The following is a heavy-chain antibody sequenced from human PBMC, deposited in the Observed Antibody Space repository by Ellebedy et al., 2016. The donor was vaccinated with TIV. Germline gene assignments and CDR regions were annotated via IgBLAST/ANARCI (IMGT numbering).Heavy chain of an antibody. CDR1: GFSFTNYW. CDR2: IYPGDSDT. Sequence: GESLKISXTASGFSFTNYWIGWVRQMPGKGLEWMGIIYPGDSDTRYSPSFQGQVTISADKSISTAYLQWSSLKASDTAMYYCARLSYDGSGFFWGQGALVTVSS. D-gene: IGHD3-22*01. V-gene: IGHV5-51*01. J-gene: IGHJ4*02. CDR3: ARLSYDGSGFF.